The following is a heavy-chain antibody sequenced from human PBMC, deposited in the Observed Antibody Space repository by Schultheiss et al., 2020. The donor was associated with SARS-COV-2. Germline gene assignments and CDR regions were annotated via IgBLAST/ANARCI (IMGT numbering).Heavy chain of an antibody. CDR3: ARDKWRATVTTAHDY. V-gene: IGHV1-2*02. Sequence: VKVSCKASGYTFTSYDINWVRQAPGQGLEWMGWINPNSGGTNYAQKFQGRVTMTRDTSISTAYMELSRLRSDDTAVYYCARDKWRATVTTAHDYWGQGTLVTVSS. CDR2: INPNSGGT. J-gene: IGHJ4*02. D-gene: IGHD4-17*01. CDR1: GYTFTSYD.